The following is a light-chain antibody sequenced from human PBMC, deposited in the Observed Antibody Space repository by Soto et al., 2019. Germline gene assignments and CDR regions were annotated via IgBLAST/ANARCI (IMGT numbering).Light chain of an antibody. V-gene: IGKV1-6*01. CDR3: LQDYNYPRT. CDR2: AAS. CDR1: QGIRND. J-gene: IGKJ1*01. Sequence: AIQMTQSPSSLSASVGDRVTITCRASQGIRNDLGWYQQKPGKAPKLLIYAASSLQSGVPSRFSGSGSGTDFTLTISGLQPEDLATYYCLQDYNYPRTFGQGTKVEIK.